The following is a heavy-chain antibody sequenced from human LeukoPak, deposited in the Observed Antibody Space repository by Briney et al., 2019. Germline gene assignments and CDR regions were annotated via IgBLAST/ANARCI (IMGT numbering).Heavy chain of an antibody. CDR3: ARVGDSSSWYRWFDP. Sequence: SSETLSLTCTVSGGSISSYYWSWIRQPPGKGPEWIGYIYYSGSTNYNPSLKSRDTISVDTSKNQFSLKLSSVTAADTAVYYCARVGDSSSWYRWFDPWGQGTLVTVSS. J-gene: IGHJ5*02. D-gene: IGHD6-13*01. V-gene: IGHV4-59*01. CDR2: IYYSGST. CDR1: GGSISSYY.